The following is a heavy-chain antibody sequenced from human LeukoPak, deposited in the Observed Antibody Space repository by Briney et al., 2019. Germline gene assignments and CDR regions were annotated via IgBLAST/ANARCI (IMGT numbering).Heavy chain of an antibody. CDR1: GGXVGRGGYY. CDR2: TSYSEGT. CDR3: ATADWESFYFDS. J-gene: IGHJ4*02. D-gene: IGHD1-26*01. V-gene: IGHV4-31*03. Sequence: PSETLSLTCTVSGGXVGRGGYYWNWIRQHPGKGLEWIGFTSYSEGTYYNPSLMSRITISVDRSQNQFSLKMRDVTAADTAVYFCATADWESFYFDSWGQGVLVAVSS.